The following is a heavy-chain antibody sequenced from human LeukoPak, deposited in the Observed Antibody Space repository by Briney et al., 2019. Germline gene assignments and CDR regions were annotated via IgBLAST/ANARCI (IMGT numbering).Heavy chain of an antibody. CDR2: IHMDHRT. V-gene: IGHV3-53*01. CDR1: GLTVSSNF. J-gene: IGHJ4*02. CDR3: ASHYG. D-gene: IGHD3-16*01. Sequence: GGSLRLSCAASGLTVSSNFMHWVRQAPGKGLEWVAGIHMDHRTFYADSVKGRFTISRDNSANTIYLQMNSLRAEDTAIFYCASHYGGGQGTPVTVSS.